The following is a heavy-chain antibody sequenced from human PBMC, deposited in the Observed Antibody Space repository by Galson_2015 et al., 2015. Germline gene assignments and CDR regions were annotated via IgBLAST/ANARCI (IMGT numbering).Heavy chain of an antibody. CDR3: AGYSSGYEEYYYGMDV. CDR2: ISSSSTI. D-gene: IGHD3-22*01. J-gene: IGHJ6*02. Sequence: SLRLSCAASGFTFSSYSMNWVRQAPGKGLEWVSYISSSSTIYYADSVKGRFTISRDNAKNSLYLQMNSLRDEDTAVYYCAGYSSGYEEYYYGMDVWGQGTTVTVSS. CDR1: GFTFSSYS. V-gene: IGHV3-48*02.